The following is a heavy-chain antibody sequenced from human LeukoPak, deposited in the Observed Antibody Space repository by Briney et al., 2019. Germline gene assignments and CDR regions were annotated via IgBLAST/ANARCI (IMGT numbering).Heavy chain of an antibody. CDR1: GFTFSSYA. CDR2: ISYDGSNK. CDR3: AMLSSGTYWGGLYNWFDP. V-gene: IGHV3-30*04. D-gene: IGHD1-26*01. J-gene: IGHJ5*02. Sequence: GRSLRLSCAASGFTFSSYAMHWVRQAPGKGLEWVAVISYDGSNKYYADSVKGRFTISRDNSKNTLYLQMNSLRAEDTAVYYCAMLSSGTYWGGLYNWFDPWGQGILVTVSS.